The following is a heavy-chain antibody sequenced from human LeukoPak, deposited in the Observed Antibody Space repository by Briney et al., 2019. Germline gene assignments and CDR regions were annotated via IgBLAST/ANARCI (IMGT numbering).Heavy chain of an antibody. CDR3: ARRISTRRGETCSSTSCYFDY. CDR2: INHSGST. J-gene: IGHJ4*02. Sequence: SETLSLTCAVYGGSFSGYYWSWIRQPPGKRLEWIGEINHSGSTNYNPSLKSRITISVDTSKNQFSLRLSSVTAADTAVYYCARRISTRRGETCSSTSCYFDYWGQGTLVTVSS. D-gene: IGHD2-2*01. V-gene: IGHV4-34*01. CDR1: GGSFSGYY.